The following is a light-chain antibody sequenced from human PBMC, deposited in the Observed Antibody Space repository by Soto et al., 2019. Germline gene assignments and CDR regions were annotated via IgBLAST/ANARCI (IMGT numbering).Light chain of an antibody. J-gene: IGKJ1*01. CDR3: KQYGSSPWT. CDR1: QSVSNNY. Sequence: EIVLTQSPGTLSLSPGERATLSCRASQSVSNNYLAWYQQKPGQAPRLLIYGAYNRATGIPDRFSGSGSGADFILSISRLEPEDFAVYYCKQYGSSPWTFGQGTKVDNK. V-gene: IGKV3-20*01. CDR2: GAY.